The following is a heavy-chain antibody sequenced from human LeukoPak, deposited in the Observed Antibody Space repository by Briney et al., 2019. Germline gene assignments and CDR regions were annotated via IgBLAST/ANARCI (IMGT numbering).Heavy chain of an antibody. J-gene: IGHJ6*03. CDR1: GGSISSYY. CDR2: IYTSGST. Sequence: SETLSLTCTVSGGSISSYYWSWIRQPAGKGLEWIGRIYTSGSTNYNPSLKSRVTMSVDTSKNQFSLKLSSATAADTAVYYCARSFRYTYYYYYMDVWGKGTTVTVSS. D-gene: IGHD3-16*02. V-gene: IGHV4-4*07. CDR3: ARSFRYTYYYYYMDV.